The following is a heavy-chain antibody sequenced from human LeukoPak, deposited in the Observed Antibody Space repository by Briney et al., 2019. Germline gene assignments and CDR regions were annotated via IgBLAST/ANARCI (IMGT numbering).Heavy chain of an antibody. V-gene: IGHV3-11*01. Sequence: GGSLRLSCAASGFTFSDYYMSWIRQAPGKGLEWVSYISSSGSTMYYADSVKGRFTISRDNAKNSLYLQMNSLRAEDTAVYYCARDREQRDHYYDTSNYYFFDYWGQGTLVTVSS. CDR2: ISSSGSTM. CDR1: GFTFSDYY. CDR3: ARDREQRDHYYDTSNYYFFDY. D-gene: IGHD3-22*01. J-gene: IGHJ4*02.